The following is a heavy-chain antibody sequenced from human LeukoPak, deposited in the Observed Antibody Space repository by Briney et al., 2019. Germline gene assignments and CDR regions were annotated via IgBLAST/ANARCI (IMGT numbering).Heavy chain of an antibody. CDR3: VRDHEYGDNDY. D-gene: IGHD4-17*01. V-gene: IGHV1-46*01. Sequence: ASVKVSCKASGYTFSKYYMHWVRLAPGQGLEWMGIINIGGGTTIYAQKFQGRATMTRDTSTSTAYMELSSLTSEDTAVYFCVRDHEYGDNDYWGQGTLVTVSS. CDR1: GYTFSKYY. CDR2: INIGGGTT. J-gene: IGHJ4*02.